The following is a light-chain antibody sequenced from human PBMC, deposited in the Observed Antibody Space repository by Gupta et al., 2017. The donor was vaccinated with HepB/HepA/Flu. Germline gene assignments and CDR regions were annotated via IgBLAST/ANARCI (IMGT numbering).Light chain of an antibody. CDR2: GAS. J-gene: IGKJ4*01. Sequence: EIVLTQPPCTLSSSPGERATLSCRASQSFNRGYLAWYQQKPRPAPRLLIYGASSRAAGIPDRCSSSESGTDFTLTINRLEPEDFAVYYCQHYDYSIPLSFGGGTKVEMK. CDR3: QHYDYSIPLS. CDR1: QSFNRGY. V-gene: IGKV3-20*01.